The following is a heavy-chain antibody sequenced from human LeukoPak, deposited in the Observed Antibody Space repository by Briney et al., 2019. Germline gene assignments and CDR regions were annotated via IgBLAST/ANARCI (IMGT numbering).Heavy chain of an antibody. J-gene: IGHJ4*02. CDR3: ARVKWLPQLASDY. CDR2: IKQDGSEK. D-gene: IGHD6-19*01. CDR1: EFTFSRYW. Sequence: PGGSLRLSCAASEFTFSRYWMSWVRQAPGKGLEWVANIKQDGSEKYYVNSVKGRFTISRDNAENSLYRQMKSLRAEDTPVYYCARVKWLPQLASDYWGQETLVPGS. V-gene: IGHV3-7*05.